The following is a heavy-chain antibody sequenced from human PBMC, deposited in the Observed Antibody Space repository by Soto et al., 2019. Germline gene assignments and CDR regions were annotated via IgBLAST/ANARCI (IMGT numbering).Heavy chain of an antibody. V-gene: IGHV3-23*01. J-gene: IGHJ4*02. D-gene: IGHD3-10*01. CDR2: VSGSGGST. CDR3: TNRGGGFDH. CDR1: GFTLSAYA. Sequence: EVQLLESGGCVVQPGGSLRLSCVVSGFTLSAYAMSWVRQAPGKGLEWVSTVSGSGGSTYYADSVRGRFSISRDNSKNTLYLQLSSLRADDTAVYDCTNRGGGFDHGGQGTLVTVSS.